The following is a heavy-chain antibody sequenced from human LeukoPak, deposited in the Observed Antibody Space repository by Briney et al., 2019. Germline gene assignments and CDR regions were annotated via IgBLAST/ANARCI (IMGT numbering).Heavy chain of an antibody. D-gene: IGHD2-21*02. CDR3: ARPDMGDSTGDWFFDL. CDR2: IHYSGGT. Sequence: PSETQTLACTVSYGSIRGHYWSWIRQTPGKGLEWIGNIHYSGGTEYNPSLKRRVVMSVDMSRNQFTLKVYSVIAADTAIYYCARPDMGDSTGDWFFDLWGRGTLITVSS. J-gene: IGHJ2*01. CDR1: YGSIRGHY. V-gene: IGHV4-59*11.